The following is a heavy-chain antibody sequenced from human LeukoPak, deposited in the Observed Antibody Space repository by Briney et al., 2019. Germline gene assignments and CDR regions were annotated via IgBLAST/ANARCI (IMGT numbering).Heavy chain of an antibody. CDR1: GGSISSSSYY. D-gene: IGHD3-10*01. V-gene: IGHV4-39*01. Sequence: SETLSLTCTVSGGSISSSSYYWGWIRQPPGKGLEWIGSIYYSGSTYYNPSLKSRVTISVDTSKNQFSLKLSSVTAADTAVYYCATLVWFGELTDTWGQGTLVTLSS. CDR2: IYYSGST. CDR3: ATLVWFGELTDT. J-gene: IGHJ4*02.